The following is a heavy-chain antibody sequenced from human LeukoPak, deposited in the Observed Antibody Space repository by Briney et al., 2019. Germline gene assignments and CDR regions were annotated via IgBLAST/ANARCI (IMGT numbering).Heavy chain of an antibody. CDR2: LSGGGEGT. CDR1: GLVFSNTD. Sequence: GGSLRLLCAASGLVFSNTDLNWARHSPGRGLEGVSALSGGGEGTFYADYVKGRFTISRDNSKNMLYLQMNSLRADDTAIYYCGKDGGQYSSGPEFDPRGQGALVTVSS. J-gene: IGHJ5*02. V-gene: IGHV3-23*01. D-gene: IGHD6-19*01. CDR3: GKDGGQYSSGPEFDP.